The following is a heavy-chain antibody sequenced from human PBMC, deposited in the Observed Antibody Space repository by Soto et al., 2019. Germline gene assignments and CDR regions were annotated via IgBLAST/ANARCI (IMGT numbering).Heavy chain of an antibody. V-gene: IGHV3-23*01. CDR2: ISASGATT. D-gene: IGHD5-18*01. J-gene: IGHJ4*02. Sequence: PGGSLRLSCSGSGFTLSSYAMNWVRQAPGKGLEWVSAISASGATTYYTDSVKGRFTISRDNSKNTMYVQMNSLRAEDTAIYYCAKMGAYSTSAIDYWGQGTLVTVSS. CDR3: AKMGAYSTSAIDY. CDR1: GFTLSSYA.